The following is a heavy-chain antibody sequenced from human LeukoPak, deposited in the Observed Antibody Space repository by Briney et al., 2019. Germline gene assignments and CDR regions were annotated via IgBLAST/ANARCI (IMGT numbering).Heavy chain of an antibody. CDR3: ARIGEWLATTDAFDI. Sequence: ASVKVSCKASGYTFTGYYMHWVRQAPGQGLEWMGWINPNSGGTNYAQKFQGRVTMTRDTSISTAYMELSRLRSDDTAVYYCARIGEWLATTDAFDIWGQGTMATVSS. V-gene: IGHV1-2*02. D-gene: IGHD3-3*01. CDR2: INPNSGGT. J-gene: IGHJ3*02. CDR1: GYTFTGYY.